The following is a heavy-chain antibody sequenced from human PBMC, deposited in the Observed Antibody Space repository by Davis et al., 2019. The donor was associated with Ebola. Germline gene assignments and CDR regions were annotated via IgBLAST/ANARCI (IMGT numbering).Heavy chain of an antibody. CDR2: IWYDGSNK. J-gene: IGHJ5*02. CDR3: AKEIVVVVAATDNWFDP. V-gene: IGHV3-33*06. D-gene: IGHD2-15*01. Sequence: GESLKISCAASGFTFSSYGMHWVRQAPGKGLEWVAVIWYDGSNKYYADSVKGRFTISRDNSKNTLYLQMNSLRAEDTAVYYCAKEIVVVVAATDNWFDPWGQGTLVTVSS. CDR1: GFTFSSYG.